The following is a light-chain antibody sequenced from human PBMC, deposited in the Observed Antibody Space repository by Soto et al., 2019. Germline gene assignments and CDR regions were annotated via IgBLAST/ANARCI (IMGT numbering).Light chain of an antibody. Sequence: VLTQPPSVSGAPGQRVTISCTGSSSNIGAGYDVHWYQQLPGTAPKLLIYGNSNRPSGVSDRFSGSKSDNTASLTISGLQAEDEADYYCCSYTTSSTRVFGSGTKVTVL. J-gene: IGLJ1*01. CDR3: CSYTTSSTRV. CDR2: GNS. V-gene: IGLV1-40*01. CDR1: SSNIGAGYD.